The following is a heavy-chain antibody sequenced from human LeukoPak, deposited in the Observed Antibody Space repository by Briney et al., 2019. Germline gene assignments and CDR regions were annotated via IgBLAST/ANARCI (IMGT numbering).Heavy chain of an antibody. CDR3: ARLKSSSSLVFDY. CDR1: GGSISSYY. J-gene: IGHJ4*02. Sequence: SSETLSLTCTVSGGSISSYYWSWIRQPPGKGLEWIGYIYYSGSTNYNPSLKSRVTISVDTSKNQFSLKLSSVTAADTAVYYCARLKSSSSLVFDYWGQGTLVTVSS. CDR2: IYYSGST. D-gene: IGHD6-6*01. V-gene: IGHV4-59*08.